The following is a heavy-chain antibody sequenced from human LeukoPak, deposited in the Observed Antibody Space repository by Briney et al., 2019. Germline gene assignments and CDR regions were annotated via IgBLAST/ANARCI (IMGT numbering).Heavy chain of an antibody. CDR1: GFTFSSYW. CDR2: IKQDGSEK. CDR3: AREFPSGYDY. Sequence: PGGSLRLSCAAPGFTFSSYWMSWVRQAPGKGLEWVANIKQDGSEKYYVDSVKGRFTISRDNAKNSLYLQMNSLRAEDTAVYYCAREFPSGYDYWGQGTLVTVSS. V-gene: IGHV3-7*01. J-gene: IGHJ4*02. D-gene: IGHD1-1*01.